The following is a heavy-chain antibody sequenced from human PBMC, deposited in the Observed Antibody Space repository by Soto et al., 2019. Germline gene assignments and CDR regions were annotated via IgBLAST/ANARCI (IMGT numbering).Heavy chain of an antibody. CDR2: IYYSGST. CDR1: GGSISSGDYY. V-gene: IGHV4-30-4*02. CDR3: ARTTAVPNTLRSRYFFDY. Sequence: SETLSLTCTVSGGSISSGDYYWSWIRQPPGKGLEWIGYIYYSGSTYYNPSLKSRVTISVDLSKNQFSLRLSSVTPADTALSYWARTTAVPNTLRSRYFFDYWGQGTLVTVSS. D-gene: IGHD4-17*01. J-gene: IGHJ4*02.